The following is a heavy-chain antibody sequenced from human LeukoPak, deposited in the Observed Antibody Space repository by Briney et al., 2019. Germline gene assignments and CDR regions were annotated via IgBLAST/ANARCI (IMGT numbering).Heavy chain of an antibody. J-gene: IGHJ4*02. CDR2: ISWNSGSI. CDR3: AKGYCSSTSCYAFPY. D-gene: IGHD2-2*01. V-gene: IGHV3-9*01. CDR1: GFTFDDYA. Sequence: GGSLRLSCAASGFTFDDYAMHWVRRAPGKGLEWVSGISWNSGSIGYADSVKGRFTISRDNAKNSLYLQMNSLRAEDTALYYCAKGYCSSTSCYAFPYWGQGTLVTVSS.